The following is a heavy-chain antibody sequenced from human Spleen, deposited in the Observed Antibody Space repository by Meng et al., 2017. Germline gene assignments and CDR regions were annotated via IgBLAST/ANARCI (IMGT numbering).Heavy chain of an antibody. CDR1: GGSISSGGSY. CDR3: ARGPTTMAHDFDY. V-gene: IGHV4-31*01. CDR2: IYYSGST. J-gene: IGHJ4*02. D-gene: IGHD4-11*01. Sequence: QGRAQESGPGLVKPSQTLSTTCTVSGGSISSGGSYCSWIRQHPGMGLEWIGNIYYSGSTYYNPSLKSLLTISVDTSQNNLSLKLSSVTAADSAVYYCARGPTTMAHDFDYWGQGTLVTVSS.